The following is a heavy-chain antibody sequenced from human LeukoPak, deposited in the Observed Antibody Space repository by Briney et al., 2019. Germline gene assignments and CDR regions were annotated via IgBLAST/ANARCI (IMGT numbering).Heavy chain of an antibody. J-gene: IGHJ4*02. Sequence: SETLSLTCTVSGGSISRFYWSWIRQPPGKALEWIGYVYYSGSTNYNPSLRSRVTMSVDTSKNQFSLKLNSVTAADTAVYYCARNSRDGDNWEYHYFNYWGQGTLVTVSS. CDR3: ARNSRDGDNWEYHYFNY. D-gene: IGHD5-24*01. CDR2: VYYSGST. V-gene: IGHV4-59*08. CDR1: GGSISRFY.